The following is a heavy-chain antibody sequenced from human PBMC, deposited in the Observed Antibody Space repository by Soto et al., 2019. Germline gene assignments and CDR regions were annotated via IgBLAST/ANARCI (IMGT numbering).Heavy chain of an antibody. CDR1: GGSISSSSYY. V-gene: IGHV4-39*01. D-gene: IGHD2-8*01. CDR3: ARQDIVLMVYANDY. Sequence: QLQLQESGPVLVKPSETLSLTCTVSGGSISSSSYYWGWIRQPPGKGLEWIGSIYYSGSTYYNPSLKSRVTISVDTSKNQFSLKLISVTAADTAVYYCARQDIVLMVYANDYWGQGTLVTVSS. CDR2: IYYSGST. J-gene: IGHJ4*02.